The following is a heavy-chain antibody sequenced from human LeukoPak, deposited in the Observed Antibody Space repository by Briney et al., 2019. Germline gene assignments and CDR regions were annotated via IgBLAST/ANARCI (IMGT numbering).Heavy chain of an antibody. V-gene: IGHV3-9*01. CDR3: GRDAVDY. Sequence: TGGSLRLSCAASGFTFDDYAMHWVRQAPGKGLEWVSRISWNSGSIGNADFVKGRFTISRDNTKNSLYLQINSLRAEDTAIYYCGRDAVDYWGQGTLVTVSS. J-gene: IGHJ4*02. CDR2: ISWNSGSI. D-gene: IGHD6-19*01. CDR1: GFTFDDYA.